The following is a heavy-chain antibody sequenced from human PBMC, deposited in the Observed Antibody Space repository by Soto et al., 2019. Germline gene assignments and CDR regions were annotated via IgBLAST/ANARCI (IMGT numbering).Heavy chain of an antibody. J-gene: IGHJ5*02. CDR2: IYYSGST. V-gene: IGHV4-59*01. CDR1: GGSISSYY. D-gene: IGHD6-19*01. Sequence: SETLSLTCTVSGGSISSYYWSWIRQPPGKGLEWIGYIYYSGSTNYNPSLKSRVTISVDTSKNQFSLKLSSVTAADTAVYYCARVPPIAVAFDPWGQGTLVTVSS. CDR3: ARVPPIAVAFDP.